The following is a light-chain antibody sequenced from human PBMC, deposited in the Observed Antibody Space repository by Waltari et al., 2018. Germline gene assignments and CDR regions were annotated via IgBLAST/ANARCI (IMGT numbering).Light chain of an antibody. CDR2: GAS. CDR3: QQSYSTPWT. Sequence: DIQLTQSPSFLSASPGDRVSITCRASETVVTYLNWYHRKPGQAPKLLIYGASNLQRGVPAMFTGSGGGTEFTLTISGLRPEDSGTYYCQQSYSTPWTFGQGTKVEIK. J-gene: IGKJ1*01. V-gene: IGKV1-39*01. CDR1: ETVVTY.